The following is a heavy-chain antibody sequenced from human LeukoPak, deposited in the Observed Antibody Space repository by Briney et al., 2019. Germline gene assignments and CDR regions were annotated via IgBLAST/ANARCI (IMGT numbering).Heavy chain of an antibody. V-gene: IGHV3-23*01. Sequence: PGGSLRLSCAASGFTFDDYGMSWVRQAPGKGLEWVSTISGSGGNTYYADSVKGRFTISRDNSKNILYLQMNSLRAEDTAVYYCARAILLMVYAPGYWGQGTLVTVSS. CDR3: ARAILLMVYAPGY. J-gene: IGHJ4*02. CDR2: ISGSGGNT. D-gene: IGHD2-8*01. CDR1: GFTFDDYG.